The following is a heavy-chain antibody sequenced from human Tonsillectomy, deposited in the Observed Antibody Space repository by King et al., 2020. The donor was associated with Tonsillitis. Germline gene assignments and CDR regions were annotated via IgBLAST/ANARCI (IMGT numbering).Heavy chain of an antibody. J-gene: IGHJ5*01. CDR3: GRYGGGVFDS. CDR2: IYDSENT. V-gene: IGHV4-31*03. D-gene: IGHD3-16*01. Sequence: QLQESGPGLVKPSQTLSLTCTVSGGSISGGDYYWSWIRQYPEKGLEWSGYIYDSENTYYNPSLKSRLTISIDASRNQFSLKLRSVTAADTAVYYGGRYGGGVFDSWGQGTLVTVSS. CDR1: GGSISGGDYY.